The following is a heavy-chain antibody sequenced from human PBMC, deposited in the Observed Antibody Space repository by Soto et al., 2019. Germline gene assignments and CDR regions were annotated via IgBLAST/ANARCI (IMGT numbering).Heavy chain of an antibody. Sequence: SVKVSCKASGGTFSSYAISWVRQAPGQGLEWMGGIIPIFGTANYAQKFQGRVTITADKSTSTAYMELSSLRSEDTAVYYCVLGCRTSCYDMDVWGRGTTVTVSS. CDR3: VLGCRTSCYDMDV. D-gene: IGHD2-2*01. J-gene: IGHJ6*02. V-gene: IGHV1-69*06. CDR2: IIPIFGTA. CDR1: GGTFSSYA.